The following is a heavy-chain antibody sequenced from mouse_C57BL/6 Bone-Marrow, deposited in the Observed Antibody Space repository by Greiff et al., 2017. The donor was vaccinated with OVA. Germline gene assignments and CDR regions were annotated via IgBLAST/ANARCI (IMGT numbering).Heavy chain of an antibody. Sequence: EVQLKESGAELVRPGSSVKMSCKTSGYTFTSYGINWVKQRPGQGLEWIGYIYIGNGYTESNEKLQGTATLPSDTSSSTAYMQLSSHTSEDSAIYFCARELGVYDYDPFDYWGQGTTLTVSS. V-gene: IGHV1-58*01. CDR2: IYIGNGYT. CDR3: ARELGVYDYDPFDY. J-gene: IGHJ2*01. CDR1: GYTFTSYG. D-gene: IGHD2-4*01.